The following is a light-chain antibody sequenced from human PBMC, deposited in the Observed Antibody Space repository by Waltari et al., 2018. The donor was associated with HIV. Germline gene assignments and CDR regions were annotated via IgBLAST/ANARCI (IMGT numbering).Light chain of an antibody. CDR3: LQFYSSLYT. CDR2: WAS. Sequence: DIVMTQSPESLTVSLGERATINCKSSQSLLYSSNNKNYLAWYQQKGGQSPKLLINWASTRESGVPDRFSGSGSGTNFTLTISSLQAEDGAVYYCLQFYSSLYTFGQGTNLEIK. V-gene: IGKV4-1*01. J-gene: IGKJ2*01. CDR1: QSLLYSSNNKNY.